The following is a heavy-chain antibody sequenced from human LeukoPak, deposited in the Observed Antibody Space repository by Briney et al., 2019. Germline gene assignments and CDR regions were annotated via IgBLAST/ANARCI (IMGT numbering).Heavy chain of an antibody. Sequence: PGRSLRLSCAGSGFTFGGYGMHWFRQTPGKGLEWMAVIAYDGSRAFYADSVKGRFTISRDNSKNTMSVQMDDLRAEDTAVCYCTRYNNDHFDYWGQGTLVTVSS. CDR3: TRYNNDHFDY. D-gene: IGHD1-14*01. J-gene: IGHJ4*02. CDR2: IAYDGSRA. CDR1: GFTFGGYG. V-gene: IGHV3-33*01.